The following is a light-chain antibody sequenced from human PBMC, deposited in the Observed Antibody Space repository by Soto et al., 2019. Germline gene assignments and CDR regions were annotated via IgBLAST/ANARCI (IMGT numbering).Light chain of an antibody. V-gene: IGLV2-18*01. CDR1: SSDVGSYNR. Sequence: QPVLTQPPSVSGSPGQSVTISCTGTSSDVGSYNRVSWYQQPPGTAPKLMIYEVSNRPSGVPDRFSGSKSGNTASLTISGLQAEDEADYYCSLYTSSSTVFGGGTQLTVL. CDR3: SLYTSSSTV. CDR2: EVS. J-gene: IGLJ2*01.